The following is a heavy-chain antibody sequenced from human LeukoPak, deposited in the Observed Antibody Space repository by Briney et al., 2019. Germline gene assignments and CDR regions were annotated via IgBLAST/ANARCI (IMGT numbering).Heavy chain of an antibody. Sequence: ASVTVSCTVSGYTFTDYYLHWVRQAPGQGLEWMGWIHPPSDGTNYAEKLQGRVTMTRDTSISTAYMELSRLTSDDAGVYYCVRDPGWLQVDYWGQGTLLTVSS. J-gene: IGHJ4*02. CDR1: GYTFTDYY. CDR2: IHPPSDGT. D-gene: IGHD5-24*01. V-gene: IGHV1-2*02. CDR3: VRDPGWLQVDY.